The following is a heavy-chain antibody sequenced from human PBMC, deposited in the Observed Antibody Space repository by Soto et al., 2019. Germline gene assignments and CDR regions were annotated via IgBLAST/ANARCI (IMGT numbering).Heavy chain of an antibody. V-gene: IGHV4-34*01. Sequence: KPSETLSLTCAVYGGSFSGYYWSWIRQPPGKGLEWIGEINHSGSTNYNPSLKSRVTISVDTSKNQFSLKLSSVTAADTAVYYCARPKRGSSSWYRGFDYWGQGTLVTVSS. CDR1: GGSFSGYY. J-gene: IGHJ4*02. D-gene: IGHD6-13*01. CDR3: ARPKRGSSSWYRGFDY. CDR2: INHSGST.